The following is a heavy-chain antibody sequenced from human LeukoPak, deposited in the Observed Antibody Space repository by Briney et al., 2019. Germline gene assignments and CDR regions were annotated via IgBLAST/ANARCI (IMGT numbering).Heavy chain of an antibody. CDR1: GFTFSSYG. CDR2: ISYDGSNK. CDR3: ARDLAASTYHFDSSGLLDS. V-gene: IGHV3-30*03. Sequence: PGGSLRLSCAASGFTFSSYGMHWVRQAPGKGLEWVAVISYDGSNKYYADSVKGRFTISRDNSKNTLYLQMNSLRAEDTAVYYCARDLAASTYHFDSSGLLDSRGQGTLVTVSS. J-gene: IGHJ4*02. D-gene: IGHD3-22*01.